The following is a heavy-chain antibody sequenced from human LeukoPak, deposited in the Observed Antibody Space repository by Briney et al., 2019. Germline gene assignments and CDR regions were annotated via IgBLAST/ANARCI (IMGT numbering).Heavy chain of an antibody. V-gene: IGHV4-59*01. D-gene: IGHD7-27*01. J-gene: IGHJ4*02. Sequence: PSETVSLTCTVSGGSISSYYWSWIRQPPGKGLEWIGYIYYSGSTNYNPSLKSRVTISVDTSKNQFSLKLSSVTAADTAVYYCARVPGDYYFDYWGQGTLVTVSS. CDR1: GGSISSYY. CDR3: ARVPGDYYFDY. CDR2: IYYSGST.